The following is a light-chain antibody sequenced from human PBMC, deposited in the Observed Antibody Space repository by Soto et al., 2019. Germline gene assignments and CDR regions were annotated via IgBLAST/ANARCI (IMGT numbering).Light chain of an antibody. J-gene: IGKJ4*01. V-gene: IGKV1D-13*01. CDR1: QYVSSY. CDR3: QQYYKNPLT. Sequence: IPVTQSPSSLSSCPGDRATITCRASQYVSSYLSWYQQKPGQAPRLLIYAASSMHAGVSYRFSGSGSATDFTLTISNLLPEDFAVYYCQQYYKNPLTFGGGTKVDIK. CDR2: AAS.